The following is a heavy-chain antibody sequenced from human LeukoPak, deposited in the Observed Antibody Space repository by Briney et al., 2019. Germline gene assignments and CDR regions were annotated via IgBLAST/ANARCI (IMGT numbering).Heavy chain of an antibody. CDR1: GFTFSSYE. J-gene: IGHJ6*03. CDR3: ARGGHSSGWYYYYYMDV. Sequence: QTGGSLRLSCAASGFTFSSYEMNWVRQAPGKGLEWVSYISSSGSTIYYADSVKGRFTISRDNSKNTLYLQMNSLRAEDTAVYYCARGGHSSGWYYYYYMDVWGKGTTVTVSS. CDR2: ISSSGSTI. V-gene: IGHV3-48*03. D-gene: IGHD6-19*01.